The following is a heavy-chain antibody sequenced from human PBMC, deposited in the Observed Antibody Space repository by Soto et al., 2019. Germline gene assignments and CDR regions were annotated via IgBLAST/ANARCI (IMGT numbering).Heavy chain of an antibody. V-gene: IGHV3-23*01. CDR1: GFSFDAYA. CDR3: AKEAIAGNGIWGPFDM. Sequence: VQLLESGGGLVQPGGSLRLSCAASGFSFDAYAMSWVRQAPGKGLQWVSGLFGSGGGVHYADSVRGRFTVSRDNSKSTLYLQMNSLRAEDTAVYYCAKEAIAGNGIWGPFDMWGRGTEVTLSS. J-gene: IGHJ3*02. CDR2: LFGSGGGV. D-gene: IGHD2-8*01.